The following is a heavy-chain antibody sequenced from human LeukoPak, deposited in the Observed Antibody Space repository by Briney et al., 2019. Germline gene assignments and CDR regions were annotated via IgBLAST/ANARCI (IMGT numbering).Heavy chain of an antibody. CDR3: ARDQVRATCHP. V-gene: IGHV1-2*02. D-gene: IGHD1-26*01. J-gene: IGHJ5*02. CDR2: INPNSGGT. Sequence: AALKVSCKPSRYTFTGYYMRAVRPAPRQGLGWVGWINPNSGGTNYAQKFQGGVTMTTEPSISTAYIEQRTLGSDNTAVYNSARDQVRATCHPWGKGTLVTVFS. CDR1: RYTFTGYY.